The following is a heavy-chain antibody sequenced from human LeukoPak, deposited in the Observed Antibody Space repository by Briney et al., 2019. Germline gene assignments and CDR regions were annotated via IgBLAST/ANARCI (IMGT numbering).Heavy chain of an antibody. CDR1: GYTFTGYY. CDR3: ARVRSSFPNAFDI. CDR2: INPNSGGT. J-gene: IGHJ3*02. D-gene: IGHD6-13*01. Sequence: ASVKVSCKASGYTFTGYYMHWVRRAPGQGLEWMGWINPNSGGTNYAQKFQGRVTMTRDTSISTAYMELSRLRSDDTAVYYCARVRSSFPNAFDIWGQGTMVTVSS. V-gene: IGHV1-2*02.